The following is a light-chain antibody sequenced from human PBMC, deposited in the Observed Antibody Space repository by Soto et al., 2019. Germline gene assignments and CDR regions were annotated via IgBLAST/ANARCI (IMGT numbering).Light chain of an antibody. CDR3: QQYGSSPWT. J-gene: IGKJ1*01. CDR1: QSVSSN. CDR2: GAS. Sequence: ELVLTQAPASVTVAPGKRTAVCRRASQSVSSNLAWYQQKPGQAPRLLIYGASTRATGIPARCSGSGSGTEFTLTISRLEPEDLAVFFCQQYGSSPWTVGQGTKVDIK. V-gene: IGKV3-15*01.